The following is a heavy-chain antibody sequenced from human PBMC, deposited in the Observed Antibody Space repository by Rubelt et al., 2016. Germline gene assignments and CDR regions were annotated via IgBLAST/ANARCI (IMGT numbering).Heavy chain of an antibody. CDR1: GFTFSSYG. Sequence: QVQLVESGGGVVQPGRSLRLSCAASGFTFSSYGMHWVRQAPGKGLEWVAVISYDGSNKYYADSVKGRFTISRDNSKNTLYLQMNSLRAEDTAVYYCASLVTPIWGSYDLHAFDIWGQGTMVTVSS. J-gene: IGHJ3*02. D-gene: IGHD3-16*01. CDR2: ISYDGSNK. V-gene: IGHV3-30*03. CDR3: ASLVTPIWGSYDLHAFDI.